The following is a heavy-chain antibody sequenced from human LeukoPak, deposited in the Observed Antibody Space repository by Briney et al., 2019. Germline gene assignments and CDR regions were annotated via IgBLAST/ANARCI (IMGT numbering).Heavy chain of an antibody. CDR1: GGSISSSSYY. CDR2: IYYSGST. J-gene: IGHJ6*03. V-gene: IGHV4-39*01. CDR3: ARHPSVTGYPYTYYYYYYMDV. D-gene: IGHD3-9*01. Sequence: SETLSLTCTVSGGSISSSSYYWGWIRQPPGKGLEWIGSIYYSGSTYYNPSLKSRVTISVDTSKNQFSLKLSSVTAADTAVYYCARHPSVTGYPYTYYYYYYMDVWGKGTTVTISS.